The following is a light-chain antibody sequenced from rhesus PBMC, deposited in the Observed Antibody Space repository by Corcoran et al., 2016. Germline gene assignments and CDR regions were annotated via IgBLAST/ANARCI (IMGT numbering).Light chain of an antibody. CDR2: AAS. V-gene: IGKV1-43*01. CDR3: LQYHNTPLT. CDR1: QGITTH. J-gene: IGKJ3*01. Sequence: DIQMTQSPSPLSASVGDRVTITCRASQGITTHLNWYQQKPGKPPKRRIYAASSLESGVPSRVSGSGSGTDFTRTISSLQPEDFATYYCLQYHNTPLTFGPGTKLVIK.